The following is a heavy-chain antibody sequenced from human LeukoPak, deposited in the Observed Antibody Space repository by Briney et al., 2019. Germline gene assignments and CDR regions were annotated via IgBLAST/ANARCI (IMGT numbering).Heavy chain of an antibody. D-gene: IGHD5-12*01. CDR2: ISYDGSNK. CDR1: GFTFSSYC. CDR3: AKDPGQYGGYGFDD. V-gene: IGHV3-30*18. J-gene: IGHJ4*02. Sequence: SAGSLRLSCAASGFTFSSYCRRWIRQPPGKGLEWVAVISYDGSNKYYADSVKGRFTISRDNSKITLYLQMNRLRAEDTAVYYCAKDPGQYGGYGFDDWGQGTLVTVSS.